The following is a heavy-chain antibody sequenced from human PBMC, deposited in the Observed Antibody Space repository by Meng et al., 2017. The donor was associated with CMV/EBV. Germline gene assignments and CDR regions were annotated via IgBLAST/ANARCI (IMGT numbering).Heavy chain of an antibody. CDR2: ISSSSSTI. D-gene: IGHD1-26*01. CDR3: ARDGRVGATTEDY. Sequence: GGSLRLSCAASGFTFSSYSMNWVRQAPGKGLEWVSYISSSSSTIYYADSVKGRFTISRDNAKNSLYLQMNSLRAEDTAVYYCARDGRVGATTEDYWGQGTLVTVSS. J-gene: IGHJ4*02. V-gene: IGHV3-48*04. CDR1: GFTFSSYS.